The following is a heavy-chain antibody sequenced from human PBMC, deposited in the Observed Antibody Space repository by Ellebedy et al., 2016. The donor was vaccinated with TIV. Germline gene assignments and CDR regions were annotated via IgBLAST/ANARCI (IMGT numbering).Heavy chain of an antibody. Sequence: MPSETLSLTCTVSGGSITSSRHYRGWIRQPPGKGLEWIGTIYYTGSGYYNPSLKSRVTIFIDPSKNQFSLKLTSVTAADTAVYYCARLEYQLPNPFEYWGRGTLVSVSS. CDR2: IYYTGSG. CDR1: GGSITSSRHY. V-gene: IGHV4-39*01. D-gene: IGHD2-2*01. CDR3: ARLEYQLPNPFEY. J-gene: IGHJ4*02.